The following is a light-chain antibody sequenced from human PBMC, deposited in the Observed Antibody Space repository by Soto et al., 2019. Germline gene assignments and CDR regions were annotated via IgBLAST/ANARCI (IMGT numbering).Light chain of an antibody. J-gene: IGKJ1*01. CDR1: QSVSSS. CDR3: QQYNNRWT. Sequence: EIVMTQSPVTLSVSPGERATLSCRASQSVSSSLAWYQQKPGQAPRLLIYGASSRATGIPARFSGSGSGTEFTLTSSSLQSEDLAVYYCQQYNNRWTCGHGTQVDIK. V-gene: IGKV3-15*01. CDR2: GAS.